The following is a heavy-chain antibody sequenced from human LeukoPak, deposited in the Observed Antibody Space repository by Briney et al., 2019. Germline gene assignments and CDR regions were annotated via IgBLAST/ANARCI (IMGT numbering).Heavy chain of an antibody. D-gene: IGHD3-10*01. CDR1: GGSISSSSYY. J-gene: IGHJ5*02. V-gene: IGHV4-39*01. CDR2: IYYSGST. CDR3: ARNRYYYGSGTYGVPNWFDP. Sequence: SETLSLTCTVSGGSISSSSYYWGWIRQPPGKGLEWIGSIYYSGSTYYNPSLKSRVTISVDTSKNQFSLKLSSVTAADTAVYYCARNRYYYGSGTYGVPNWFDPWGQGTLVTVSS.